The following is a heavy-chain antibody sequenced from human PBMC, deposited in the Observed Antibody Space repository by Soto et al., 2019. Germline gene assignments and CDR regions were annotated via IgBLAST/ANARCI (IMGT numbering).Heavy chain of an antibody. J-gene: IGHJ4*02. V-gene: IGHV3-23*01. D-gene: IGHD3-3*01. CDR2: ISGSGGST. CDR3: ANSGLRYYDFWSGYPVPDY. CDR1: GFTFSSYA. Sequence: LRLSCAASGFTFSSYAMSWVRQAPGKGLEWVSAISGSGGSTYYADSVKGRFTISRDNSKNTLYLQMNSLRAEDTAVYYCANSGLRYYDFWSGYPVPDYWGQGTLVTVSS.